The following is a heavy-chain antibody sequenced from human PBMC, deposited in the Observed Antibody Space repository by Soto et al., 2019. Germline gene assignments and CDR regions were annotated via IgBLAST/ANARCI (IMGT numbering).Heavy chain of an antibody. CDR1: GYSFISYW. D-gene: IGHD1-1*01. V-gene: IGHV5-10-1*01. CDR2: IDPSDSYT. CDR3: ARHMNDSMDV. J-gene: IGHJ6*02. Sequence: PGESLKISCKGSGYSFISYWITWVRQMPGKGLEWMGRIDPSDSYTNYSPSFQGHVTTSADKSISTAYLQWSSLKASDTAMYYCARHMNDSMDVWGQGTTVTVSS.